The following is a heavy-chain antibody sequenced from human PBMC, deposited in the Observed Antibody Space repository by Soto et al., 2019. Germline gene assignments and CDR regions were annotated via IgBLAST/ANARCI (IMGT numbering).Heavy chain of an antibody. CDR3: TVITYYYDSSGSSQYFQH. CDR2: IRSKANSYAT. J-gene: IGHJ1*01. CDR1: GFTFSGSA. V-gene: IGHV3-73*01. D-gene: IGHD3-22*01. Sequence: PGGSLRLSCAASGFTFSGSAMHWVRQASGKGLEWVGRIRSKANSYATAYAASVKGRFTISRDDSKNTAYLQMNSLKTEDTAVYYCTVITYYYDSSGSSQYFQHWGQGTLVTVSS.